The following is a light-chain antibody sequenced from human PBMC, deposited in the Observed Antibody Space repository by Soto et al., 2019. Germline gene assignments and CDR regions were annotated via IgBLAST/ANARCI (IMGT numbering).Light chain of an antibody. J-gene: IGKJ3*01. Sequence: EIEMTQSPATLSVSPGERATLSCRASQSVSRSLAWYQQKPGQAPRLLIYGASTRATGIPARFSGSGSGTEFTLTINSLQSEDFAVYYCQQYNNWPLTFGPGTKVDIK. CDR3: QQYNNWPLT. CDR1: QSVSRS. CDR2: GAS. V-gene: IGKV3-15*01.